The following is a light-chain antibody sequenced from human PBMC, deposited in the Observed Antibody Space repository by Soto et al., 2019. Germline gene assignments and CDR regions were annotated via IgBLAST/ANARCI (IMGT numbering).Light chain of an antibody. CDR1: QSVSSY. CDR3: QQRSNSAVFT. J-gene: IGKJ3*01. V-gene: IGKV3-11*01. Sequence: EIVLTQSPATLSLSPGERATLSCRASQSVSSYLAWYQQKPGQAPRLLIYDASNRATGIPARFSGSGSGTDFTLTISSLEPEDFAVYYCQQRSNSAVFTFGPGTKVDIK. CDR2: DAS.